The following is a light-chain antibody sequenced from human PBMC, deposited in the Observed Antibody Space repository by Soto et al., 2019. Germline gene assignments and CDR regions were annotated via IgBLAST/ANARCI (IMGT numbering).Light chain of an antibody. CDR2: GAS. Sequence: EIVLMQSPGTLSLSPGGRATLSCMAIQSVSNNYLAWYQQEPGQAPRLLIYGASNRATGIPDRLSGSGSGTDFTLTISRLEPEDFPVYYCQQYGSSGTFGQGTKVDIK. V-gene: IGKV3-20*01. J-gene: IGKJ1*01. CDR3: QQYGSSGT. CDR1: QSVSNNY.